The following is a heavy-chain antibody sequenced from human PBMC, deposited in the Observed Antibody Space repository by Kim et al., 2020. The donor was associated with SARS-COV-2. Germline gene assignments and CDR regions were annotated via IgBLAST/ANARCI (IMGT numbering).Heavy chain of an antibody. J-gene: IGHJ6*02. Sequence: ASVKVSCKASGYTLSNYGFSWVRQAPGQGLEWMGWTSAYNGDTNYAQKFQGRDTMTTDTFTSTAYMELRSLRSDDTAVYYCAGVRGDYDMSIGYNHYYYYGMDVWGQGTTVTVSS. CDR1: GYTLSNYG. V-gene: IGHV1-18*04. CDR2: TSAYNGDT. CDR3: AGVRGDYDMSIGYNHYYYYGMDV. D-gene: IGHD3-9*01.